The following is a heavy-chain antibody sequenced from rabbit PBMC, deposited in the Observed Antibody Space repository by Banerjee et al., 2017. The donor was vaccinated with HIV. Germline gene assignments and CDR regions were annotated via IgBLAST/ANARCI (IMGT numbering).Heavy chain of an antibody. D-gene: IGHD4-1*01. J-gene: IGHJ4*01. Sequence: QSLEESGGDLVKPGASLTLTCTASGFDFSSYYMCWVRQAPGKGLEWIACIFGGSDDSTYYASWASGRFTISKTSSTTVTLQLTSLTAADTATYFCAREVAAGKYFNLWGQGTLVTVS. V-gene: IGHV1S40*01. CDR1: GFDFSSYY. CDR3: AREVAAGKYFNL. CDR2: IFGGSDDST.